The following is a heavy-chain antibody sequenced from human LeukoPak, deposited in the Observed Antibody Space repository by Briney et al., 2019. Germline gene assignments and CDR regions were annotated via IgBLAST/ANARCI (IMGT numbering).Heavy chain of an antibody. CDR2: IYYSGST. Sequence: SSETLSLTCTVSGGSISSSSYYWGWIRQPPGKGLEWIGSIYYSGSTNYNPSLKSRVTISVDTSKNQFSLKLSSVTAADTAVYYCARGETYYDILTGYYTVPGSNWFDPWGQGTLVTVSS. J-gene: IGHJ5*02. D-gene: IGHD3-9*01. V-gene: IGHV4-39*07. CDR1: GGSISSSSYY. CDR3: ARGETYYDILTGYYTVPGSNWFDP.